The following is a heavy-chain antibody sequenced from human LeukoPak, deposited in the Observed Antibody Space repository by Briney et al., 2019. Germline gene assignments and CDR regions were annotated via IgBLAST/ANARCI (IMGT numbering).Heavy chain of an antibody. CDR3: AKDMGYYYGSGSYPPENDY. V-gene: IGHV3-30*18. D-gene: IGHD3-10*01. CDR1: GSSFSSFS. Sequence: GGSLRLSCAASGSSFSSFSMNWVRQAPGKGLEWVAVVSFEGSNKYYADSVKGRFTISRDNSKNTLSLQMNSLRAEDTAVYYCAKDMGYYYGSGSYPPENDYWGQGTLVTVSS. J-gene: IGHJ4*02. CDR2: VSFEGSNK.